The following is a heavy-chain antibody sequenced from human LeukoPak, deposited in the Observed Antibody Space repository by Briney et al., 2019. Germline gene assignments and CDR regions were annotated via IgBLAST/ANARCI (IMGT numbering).Heavy chain of an antibody. J-gene: IGHJ4*02. D-gene: IGHD6-19*01. Sequence: GGSLRLSCAASGFIVSSNYMRWVRQAPGKGLEWVSFIYSGGSTYYADSVKGRFTISRDNSKNTLFLQMNSLRAEDTAVYYCARARGSGLTLFDYWGQGTLVTVSS. V-gene: IGHV3-53*01. CDR1: GFIVSSNY. CDR2: IYSGGST. CDR3: ARARGSGLTLFDY.